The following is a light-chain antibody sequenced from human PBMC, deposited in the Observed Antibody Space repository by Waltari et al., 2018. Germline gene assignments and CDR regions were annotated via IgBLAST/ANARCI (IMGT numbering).Light chain of an antibody. CDR2: QVS. CDR1: QSLVYRDGNTY. V-gene: IGKV2-24*01. Sequence: DIVLTQTPLSSPVTLGQPASISCRSSQSLVYRDGNTYLSWFQQRPGQPPRLLIYQVSNRFSGVPDRFSGSGAGTDFTLKISRVEAEDVGVYYCMQTVQFRWTFGQGTKVEIK. CDR3: MQTVQFRWT. J-gene: IGKJ1*01.